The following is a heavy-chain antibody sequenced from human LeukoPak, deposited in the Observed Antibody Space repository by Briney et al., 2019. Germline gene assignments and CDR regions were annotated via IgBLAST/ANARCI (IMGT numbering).Heavy chain of an antibody. CDR2: ISSSSSYI. CDR3: ARRAYMVRGVKFDY. CDR1: RFTFSSYS. J-gene: IGHJ4*02. V-gene: IGHV3-21*01. D-gene: IGHD3-10*01. Sequence: GGSLRLSCAASRFTFSSYSMNWVRQAPGKGLEWVSSISSSSSYIYYADSVKGRFTISRDNAKNSLYLQMNSLRAEDTAVYYCARRAYMVRGVKFDYWGQGTLVTVSS.